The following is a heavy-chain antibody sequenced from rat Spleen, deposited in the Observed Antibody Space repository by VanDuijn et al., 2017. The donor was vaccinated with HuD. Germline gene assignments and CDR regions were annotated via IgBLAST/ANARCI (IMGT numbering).Heavy chain of an antibody. Sequence: EVQLVESGGDLVQPGRSLKFSCAASGFTFSDYAMAWVRQAPKRGLEWVATIIYDGSNTYYRDSVKGRFTISRDNAKSTLYLQMDSLRSGNTATYYCTTGGDPFDYWGQGVMVTVSS. J-gene: IGHJ2*01. CDR2: IIYDGSNT. CDR1: GFTFSDYA. V-gene: IGHV5-17*01. CDR3: TTGGDPFDY.